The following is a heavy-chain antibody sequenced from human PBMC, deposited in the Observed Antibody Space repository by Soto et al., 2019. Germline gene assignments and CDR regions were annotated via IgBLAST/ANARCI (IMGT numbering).Heavy chain of an antibody. CDR1: GFTSLSYA. CDR3: AREVQGVTSFDY. J-gene: IGHJ4*02. D-gene: IGHD3-10*01. V-gene: IGHV1-3*01. CDR2: INAGVDGT. Sequence: QVELVQSGPEMMQPGASVKVSCKASGFTSLSYAFHWVRQAPGQGPQWLGWINAGVDGTIYSQGYQGRLKITRASSANIVFLEVNTLPKEDTAVYYCAREVQGVTSFDYWGQGTLVAVSS.